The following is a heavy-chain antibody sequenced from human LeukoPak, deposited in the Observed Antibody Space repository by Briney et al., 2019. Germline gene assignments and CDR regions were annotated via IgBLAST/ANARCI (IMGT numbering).Heavy chain of an antibody. D-gene: IGHD3-10*01. J-gene: IGHJ4*02. V-gene: IGHV3-43*01. CDR1: GFTFDDYA. CDR3: XXDXDFGSPTNYFDH. CDR2: ISWEGHTT. Sequence: GGSLRLSCAASGFTFDDYAMHWVRQAPGKGLEWVSLISWEGHTTYYADSVRGRFTISRDNSKNSLFLEMKSLTTDDTAFYYXXXDXDFGSPTNYFDHWGQGTLVSVSS.